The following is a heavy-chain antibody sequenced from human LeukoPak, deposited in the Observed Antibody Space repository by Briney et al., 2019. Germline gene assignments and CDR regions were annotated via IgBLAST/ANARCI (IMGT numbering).Heavy chain of an antibody. D-gene: IGHD4-11*01. CDR3: ARVVDHDYSDYYLDY. CDR2: ISSSSSYI. Sequence: GGSLRLSCAASGITFNSYTMNWVRQAPGKGLEWVSSISSSSSYIYYAASVKGRFTISRDNSKNTLYLQMNSLRAEDTAVYYCARVVDHDYSDYYLDYWGQGTLVTVSS. J-gene: IGHJ4*02. V-gene: IGHV3-21*04. CDR1: GITFNSYT.